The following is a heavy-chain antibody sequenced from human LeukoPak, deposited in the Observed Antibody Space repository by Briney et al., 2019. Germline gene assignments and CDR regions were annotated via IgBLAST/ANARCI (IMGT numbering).Heavy chain of an antibody. CDR3: ARFDFGGYFDY. CDR2: IYYSGST. Sequence: SQTLSLTCTVSGGSLSSGDYYWSWIRQPPGKGLEWIGYIYYSGSTYYNPSLKSRVTISVDTSKNQFSLKLSSVTAADTAVYYCARFDFGGYFDYWGQGTLGTVSS. J-gene: IGHJ4*02. V-gene: IGHV4-30-4*01. CDR1: GGSLSSGDYY. D-gene: IGHD4-23*01.